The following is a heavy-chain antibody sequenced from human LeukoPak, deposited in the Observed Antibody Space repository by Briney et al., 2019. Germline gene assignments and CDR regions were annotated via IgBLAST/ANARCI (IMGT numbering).Heavy chain of an antibody. V-gene: IGHV4-30-4*08. Sequence: SQTLSLTCTVSGGSISSGDYYWSWIRQPPGKGLEWIGYIYYSGSTYYNPSLKSRVTISVDTSKNQFSLKLSSVTAADTAVYYCARVGYAVVVVDYWGQGTLVTVSS. D-gene: IGHD2-2*01. CDR1: GGSISSGDYY. CDR2: IYYSGST. J-gene: IGHJ4*02. CDR3: ARVGYAVVVVDY.